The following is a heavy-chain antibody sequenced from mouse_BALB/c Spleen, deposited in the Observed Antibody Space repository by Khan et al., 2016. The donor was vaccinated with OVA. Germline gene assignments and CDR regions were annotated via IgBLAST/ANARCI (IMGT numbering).Heavy chain of an antibody. CDR1: GHTFTTAG. CDR3: ARGGDADDRNDGGAKRN. D-gene: IGHD1-1*02. V-gene: IGHV9-4*02. Sequence: QIQLVQSGPELKKPGETVRISCKASGHTFTTAGIQWVQKMPGKGLKWIGWINTHSGVPKYAEDFKGRFAFSLDISVNTAYLQITNLTNEDTATYFCARGGDADDRNDGGAKRNWGQGTSVTVSS. CDR2: INTHSGVP. J-gene: IGHJ4*01.